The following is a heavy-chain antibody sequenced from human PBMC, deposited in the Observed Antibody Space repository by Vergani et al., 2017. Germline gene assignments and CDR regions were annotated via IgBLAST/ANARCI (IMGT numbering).Heavy chain of an antibody. CDR1: GFTLSSYW. J-gene: IGHJ4*02. D-gene: IGHD6-19*01. V-gene: IGHV3-7*01. Sequence: EVQLVESGGGLVQPGGSLRLSCAASGFTLSSYWMSWVRQAPGKGLEWVANIKQDGSEKYYVDSVKGRFTISRDNAKNSLYLQMNSLRAEDTAVYYCARDYRLGSLIYWGQGTLVTVSS. CDR3: ARDYRLGSLIY. CDR2: IKQDGSEK.